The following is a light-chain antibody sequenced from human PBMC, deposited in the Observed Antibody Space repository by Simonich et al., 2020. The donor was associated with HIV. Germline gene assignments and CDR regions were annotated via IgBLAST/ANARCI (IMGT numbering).Light chain of an antibody. J-gene: IGKJ1*01. V-gene: IGKV1-5*03. CDR3: QQYNSYPRT. Sequence: DIQMTQSPSTLSASVGNRVTITCRASQSFTNWLAWYQQKPGKAPKLLIYQESRLESGVPSRCSGSGSGTEFTLTISSLQPDDFATYYCQQYNSYPRTFGPGTKVEIK. CDR1: QSFTNW. CDR2: QES.